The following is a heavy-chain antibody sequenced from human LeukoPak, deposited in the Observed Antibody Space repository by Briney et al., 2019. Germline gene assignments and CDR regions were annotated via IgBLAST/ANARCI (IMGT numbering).Heavy chain of an antibody. CDR2: MNPNSGNT. J-gene: IGHJ4*02. D-gene: IGHD2-15*01. CDR3: ARGLGYCSGGSCYSGH. CDR1: GYTFTSYD. V-gene: IGHV1-8*01. Sequence: ASVKVSCKASGYTFTSYDINWVRQATGQGLEWMGWMNPNSGNTGYAQKFQGRVTMTRNTSISTAYMELSSPRSEDTAVYYCARGLGYCSGGSCYSGHWGQGTLVTVSS.